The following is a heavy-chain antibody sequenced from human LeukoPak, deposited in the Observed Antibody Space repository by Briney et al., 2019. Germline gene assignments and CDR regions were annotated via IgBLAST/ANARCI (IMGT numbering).Heavy chain of an antibody. CDR1: GYTSTDYY. CDR2: INPNTGVT. CDR3: ARDTVAWDFDF. D-gene: IGHD4-23*01. J-gene: IGHJ4*02. Sequence: ASVRVSCKASGYTSTDYYLHWVRQAPGQGFECMGWINPNTGVTDDAHKFQGRVTMTRDTSISTAYMELSSLKSDDTAVYYCARDTVAWDFDFWGQGTLVTVSS. V-gene: IGHV1-2*07.